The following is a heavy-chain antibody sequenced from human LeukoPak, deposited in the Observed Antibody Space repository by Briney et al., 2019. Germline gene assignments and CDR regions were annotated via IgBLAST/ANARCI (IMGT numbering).Heavy chain of an antibody. V-gene: IGHV4-34*01. J-gene: IGHJ6*03. Sequence: SETLSLTCAVSGGSLSGYHWLWLRHPRGKGLEWIGEILHSGKTNYKSSLKSRVTISVDTSKNQFSLNLSSVTAADTAVYYCARGNVVVVPAVERAYSYMDVWGNGTTVTVSS. D-gene: IGHD2-2*01. CDR3: ARGNVVVVPAVERAYSYMDV. CDR1: GGSLSGYH. CDR2: ILHSGKT.